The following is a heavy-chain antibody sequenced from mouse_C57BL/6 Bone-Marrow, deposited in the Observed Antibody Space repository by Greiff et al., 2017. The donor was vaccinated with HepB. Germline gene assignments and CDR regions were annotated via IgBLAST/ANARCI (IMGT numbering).Heavy chain of an antibody. CDR2: INPNNGGT. J-gene: IGHJ1*03. V-gene: IGHV1-26*01. CDR1: GYTFTDYY. CDR3: ARWGTVVAPYWYFDV. Sequence: VQLQQSGPELVKPGASVKISCKASGYTFTDYYMNWVKQSHGKSLEWIGDINPNNGGTSYNQKFKGKATLTVDKSSSTAYMELRSLTSEDSAVYYCARWGTVVAPYWYFDVWGTGTTVTVSS. D-gene: IGHD1-1*01.